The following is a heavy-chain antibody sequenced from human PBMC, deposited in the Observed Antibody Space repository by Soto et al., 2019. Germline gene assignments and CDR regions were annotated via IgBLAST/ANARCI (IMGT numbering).Heavy chain of an antibody. CDR2: INHSGST. J-gene: IGHJ5*02. CDR1: GGSFSGYY. D-gene: IGHD3-22*01. CDR3: AMGSYYYDSSGYYNP. V-gene: IGHV4-34*01. Sequence: SETLSLTCAVYGGSFSGYYWSWIRQPPGKGLEWIGEINHSGSTNYNPSLKSRVTISVDTSKNQFSLKLSSVTAADTAVYYCAMGSYYYDSSGYYNPWGQGTLVTVSS.